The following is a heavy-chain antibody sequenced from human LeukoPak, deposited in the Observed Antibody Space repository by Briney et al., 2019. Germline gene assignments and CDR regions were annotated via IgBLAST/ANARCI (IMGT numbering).Heavy chain of an antibody. CDR3: AKDYYYDSSAYYNDY. CDR1: GFTFSSYG. D-gene: IGHD3-22*01. V-gene: IGHV3-30*18. J-gene: IGHJ4*02. Sequence: GGSLRLSCAASGFTFSSYGMHWVRQAPGKGLEWVAVISYDGSNKYYADSVKGRFTISRDNSKNTLYLQMNSLRAEDTAVYYCAKDYYYDSSAYYNDYWGQGTLVTVSS. CDR2: ISYDGSNK.